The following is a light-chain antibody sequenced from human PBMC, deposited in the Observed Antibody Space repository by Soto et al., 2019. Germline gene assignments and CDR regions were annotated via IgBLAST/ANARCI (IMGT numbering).Light chain of an antibody. CDR2: DNN. J-gene: IGLJ2*01. V-gene: IGLV1-51*01. Sequence: QSVLTQPPSVSAAPRQKVTISCSGSSSNIGNNYVSWYQQLPGTAPKLLIYDNNKRPSGIPDRFSGSKSGTSATLGIAGLQTGDEVDYYCGTWDTSLGAGLFGGGTKLTVL. CDR1: SSNIGNNY. CDR3: GTWDTSLGAGL.